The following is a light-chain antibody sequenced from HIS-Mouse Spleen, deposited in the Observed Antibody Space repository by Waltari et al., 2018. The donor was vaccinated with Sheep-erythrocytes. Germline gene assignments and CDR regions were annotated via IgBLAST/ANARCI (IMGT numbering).Light chain of an antibody. CDR3: CSYAGSYNHV. V-gene: IGLV2-11*01. J-gene: IGLJ1*01. CDR2: DVS. CDR1: SSDVGGVNY. Sequence: QSALTQPRSVSGSPGQSVTISCTGTSSDVGGVNYFPWYQQHPGKAPKLMIYDVSKRPSGVPDRFSGSKSGNTASLTISGLQAEDEADYYCCSYAGSYNHVFATGTKVTVL.